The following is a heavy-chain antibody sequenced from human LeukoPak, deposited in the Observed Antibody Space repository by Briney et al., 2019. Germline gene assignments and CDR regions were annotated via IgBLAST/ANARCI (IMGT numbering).Heavy chain of an antibody. D-gene: IGHD3-22*01. V-gene: IGHV4-34*01. CDR1: GGSFSGYY. CDR3: ARGFSYYYDSSGWPPFDY. CDR2: INHSGST. J-gene: IGHJ4*02. Sequence: SETLSLTCAVYGGSFSGYYWSWIRQPPGKGLEWIGEINHSGSTNYNPSLKSRVTISVDTSKNQFSLKLSSVTAADTAVYYCARGFSYYYDSSGWPPFDYWGQGTLVTVSS.